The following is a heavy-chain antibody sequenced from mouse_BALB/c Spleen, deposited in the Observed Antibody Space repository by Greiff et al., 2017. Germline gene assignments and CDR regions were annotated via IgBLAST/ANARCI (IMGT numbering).Heavy chain of an antibody. D-gene: IGHD2-14*01. J-gene: IGHJ2*01. CDR3: TRRYDLYYFDY. Sequence: EVKLMESGGGLVQPGGSMKLSCVASGFTFSNYWMNWVRQSPEKGLEWVAEIRLKSNNYATHYAESVKGRFTISRDDSKSSVYLQMNNLRAEDTGIYYCTRRYDLYYFDYWGQGTTLTVSS. V-gene: IGHV6-6*02. CDR2: IRLKSNNYAT. CDR1: GFTFSNYW.